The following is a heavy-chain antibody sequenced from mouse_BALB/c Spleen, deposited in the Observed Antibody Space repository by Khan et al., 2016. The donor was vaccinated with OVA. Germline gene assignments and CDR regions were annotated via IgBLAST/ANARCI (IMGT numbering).Heavy chain of an antibody. J-gene: IGHJ3*01. Sequence: QVQLKQSGAELVRPGVSVKISCKGSGYTFTDFTIHWVKQSHALSLEWIGVISTYYGDVTYNQKFKGKATMTVDKSSSTTYMELARLTSEDSAIYYCTRGAGGIRFAYGGQGTLVTVSA. CDR2: ISTYYGDV. D-gene: IGHD2-4*01. CDR1: GYTFTDFT. CDR3: TRGAGGIRFAY. V-gene: IGHV1S137*01.